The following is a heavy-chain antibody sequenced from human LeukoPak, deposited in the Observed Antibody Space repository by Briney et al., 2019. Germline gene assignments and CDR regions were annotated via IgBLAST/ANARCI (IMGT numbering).Heavy chain of an antibody. CDR2: ISGSGGST. CDR3: AKDDSNYSFNFDY. V-gene: IGHV3-23*01. CDR1: GFTFSSHA. J-gene: IGHJ4*02. Sequence: GGSLRLSCAASGFTFSSHAMSWVRQAPGKGLEWVSAISGSGGSTYYADSVKGRFTISRDNSKNTLYLQMNSLRAEDTAVYYCAKDDSNYSFNFDYWGQGTLVTVPS. D-gene: IGHD4-11*01.